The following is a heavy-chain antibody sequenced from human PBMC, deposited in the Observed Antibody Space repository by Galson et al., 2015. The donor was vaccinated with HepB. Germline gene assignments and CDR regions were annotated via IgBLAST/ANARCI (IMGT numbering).Heavy chain of an antibody. CDR3: AREGVRDESDSSGWAFDS. V-gene: IGHV4-59*01. Sequence: TLSLTCIVSGASMNNYYWNWIRQSPGKGLEWIGYVSFFGTTNYNPYLRSRVAMSIDTSKNQFYLTLSSTTAADTAVYYCAREGVRDESDSSGWAFDSWGRGTLVSVSS. CDR2: VSFFGTT. CDR1: GASMNNYY. J-gene: IGHJ4*02. D-gene: IGHD3-22*01.